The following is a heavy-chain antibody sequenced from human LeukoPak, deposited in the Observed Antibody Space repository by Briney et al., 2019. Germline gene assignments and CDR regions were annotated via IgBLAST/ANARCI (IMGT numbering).Heavy chain of an antibody. CDR1: GFTFDDYA. D-gene: IGHD6-13*01. V-gene: IGHV3-43*02. Sequence: GGSLRLSCAASGFTFDDYAMHWVRQAPGQGLEWVSLISGDGGSTYYADSVKGRFTISRDNSKNSLYLQMNSLRTGDTALYYCAKVGVGSGYSSSWYSGYYYGMDVWGQGTTVTVSS. CDR2: ISGDGGST. CDR3: AKVGVGSGYSSSWYSGYYYGMDV. J-gene: IGHJ6*02.